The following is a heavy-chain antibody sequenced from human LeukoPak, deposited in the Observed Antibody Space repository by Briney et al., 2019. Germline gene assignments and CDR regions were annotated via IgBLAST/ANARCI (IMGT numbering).Heavy chain of an antibody. J-gene: IGHJ4*02. CDR3: ARGPGVYSSGFPPFDY. Sequence: SETLSLTCAVYGGSFSGYHWSWIRQPPGKGLEWIGEINHSGSTNYNPSLKSRVTISVDTSKNQFSLKLSSVTAADTAVYYCARGPGVYSSGFPPFDYWGQGTLVTVSS. V-gene: IGHV4-34*01. D-gene: IGHD6-19*01. CDR1: GGSFSGYH. CDR2: INHSGST.